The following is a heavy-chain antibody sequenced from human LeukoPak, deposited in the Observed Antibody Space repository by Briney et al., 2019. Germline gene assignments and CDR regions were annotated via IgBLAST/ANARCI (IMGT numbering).Heavy chain of an antibody. CDR2: INWIGDTT. CDR3: ATNPPGRTYLQD. Sequence: PGGSLRLSCAASGFTFDDYGMTWVRQVPGKGLEWFAEINWIGDTTRYGDSVKGRFTISRDNAKHSLDLQINSLRVEDTAFYYCATNPPGRTYLQDWGQGTLVTVSS. V-gene: IGHV3-20*04. D-gene: IGHD1-1*01. J-gene: IGHJ1*01. CDR1: GFTFDDYG.